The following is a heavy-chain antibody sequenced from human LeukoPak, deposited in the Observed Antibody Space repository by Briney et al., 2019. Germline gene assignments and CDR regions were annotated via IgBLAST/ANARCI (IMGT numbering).Heavy chain of an antibody. Sequence: GGSLRLSCAASGFTFSSYSMNWVRQAPGKGLEWVSSISSSSTYIYYADSVKGRLTISRDDAKNSLYLQMNSLRAEDTAVYYCARDMTTVTTAYFHHWGQGTLVTVSS. J-gene: IGHJ1*01. CDR3: ARDMTTVTTAYFHH. CDR2: ISSSSTYI. V-gene: IGHV3-21*01. D-gene: IGHD4-17*01. CDR1: GFTFSSYS.